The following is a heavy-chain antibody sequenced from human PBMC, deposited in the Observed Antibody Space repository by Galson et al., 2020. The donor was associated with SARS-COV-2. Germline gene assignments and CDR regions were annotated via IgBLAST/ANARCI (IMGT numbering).Heavy chain of an antibody. CDR2: IKPDGSEK. CDR3: ARSGGRMYDY. V-gene: IGHV3-7*04. CDR1: GFTFSNYW. J-gene: IGHJ4*02. Sequence: GGSLRLSCAAYGFTFSNYWMNWVRQAPGKGPEWVANIKPDGSEKYHVDSVKGRFTISRDNAKNSLFLQLNTLRAEDTAVYYCARSGGRMYDYWGPGTLVTVS. D-gene: IGHD1-1*01.